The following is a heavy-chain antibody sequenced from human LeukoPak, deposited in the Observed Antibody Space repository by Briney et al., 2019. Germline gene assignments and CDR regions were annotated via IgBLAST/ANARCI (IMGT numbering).Heavy chain of an antibody. CDR1: GFSFSSSW. V-gene: IGHV3-74*01. J-gene: IGHJ3*02. CDR3: ARDPNGDYVGAFDI. Sequence: GGSLRLSCEASGFSFSSSWMHWVRQAPGKGLVWVSRINKDGRTINYADSVKGRFTISRDNAKNTLYLQMNSLRAEDTAVYYCARDPNGDYVGAFDIWGQGTMATVSS. D-gene: IGHD4-17*01. CDR2: INKDGRTI.